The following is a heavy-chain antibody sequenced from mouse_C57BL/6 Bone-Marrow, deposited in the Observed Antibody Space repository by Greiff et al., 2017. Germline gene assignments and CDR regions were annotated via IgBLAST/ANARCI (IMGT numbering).Heavy chain of an antibody. CDR2: SRNKANDYTT. J-gene: IGHJ4*01. Sequence: DVQLVESGGGLVQSGRSLRLSCATSGFTFSDFYMEWVRQAPGKGLEWIAASRNKANDYTTEYSASVKGRFIVSRDTSQSILYLQMNALRAEDTAIYYCARDPALYDGYHGAMDYWGQGTSVTVSS. CDR1: GFTFSDFY. D-gene: IGHD2-3*01. CDR3: ARDPALYDGYHGAMDY. V-gene: IGHV7-1*01.